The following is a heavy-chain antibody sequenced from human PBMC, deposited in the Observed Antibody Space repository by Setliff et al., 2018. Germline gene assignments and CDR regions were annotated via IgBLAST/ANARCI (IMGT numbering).Heavy chain of an antibody. CDR1: GASVSSHY. V-gene: IGHV4-59*02. D-gene: IGHD1-1*01. J-gene: IGHJ1*01. CDR3: VREGYSEYFQD. Sequence: SETLSLTCNVSGASVSSHYWDWIRQPPGKGLEWIGFISYSGITTYNVSLKSRVSISVDTSKNQLSLTLSSVTAADTAVHYCVREGYSEYFQDWGRGTPVTVSS. CDR2: ISYSGIT.